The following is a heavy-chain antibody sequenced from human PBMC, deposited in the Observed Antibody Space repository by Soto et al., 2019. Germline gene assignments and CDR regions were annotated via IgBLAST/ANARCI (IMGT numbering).Heavy chain of an antibody. J-gene: IGHJ4*02. CDR2: IYYSGST. D-gene: IGHD5-12*01. CDR1: GGPISSSSYY. V-gene: IGHV4-39*01. CDR3: ARQDYSGYDSYYFDY. Sequence: SETLSLTCTVSGGPISSSSYYWGWIRQPPGKGLEWIGSIYYSGSTYYNPSLKSRVTISVDTSKNQFSLKLSSVTAADTAVYYCARQDYSGYDSYYFDYWGQGTLVTVSS.